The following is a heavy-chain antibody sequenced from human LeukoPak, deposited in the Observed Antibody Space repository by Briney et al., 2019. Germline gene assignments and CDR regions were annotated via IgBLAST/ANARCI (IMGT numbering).Heavy chain of an antibody. V-gene: IGHV4-59*01. CDR1: VGSIGSYY. CDR2: IYYSGST. Sequence: SETLSLTCTVSVGSIGSYYWSWIRQPPGRGLDGFGYIYYSGSTNYNPSLKSRVTISVDTSKNQFSLKLSSVTAADTAVYSCARYIWGSYPTFEDYWGQGTLVTVSS. CDR3: ARYIWGSYPTFEDY. J-gene: IGHJ4*02. D-gene: IGHD3-16*02.